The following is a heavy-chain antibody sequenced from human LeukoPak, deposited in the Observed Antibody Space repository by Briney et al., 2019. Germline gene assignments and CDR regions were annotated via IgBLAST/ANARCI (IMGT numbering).Heavy chain of an antibody. V-gene: IGHV4-59*08. D-gene: IGHD3-22*01. CDR1: GXSISSYY. CDR2: ISYSGST. Sequence: KPSETLSLTCTVSGXSISSYYWSWIRQPPGKGLEWIGYISYSGSTNYNPSLKSRVTISVDTSKNQFSLKLRSVTAADTAVYYCARHGSDYSFDYWGQGTLVTVSS. CDR3: ARHGSDYSFDY. J-gene: IGHJ4*02.